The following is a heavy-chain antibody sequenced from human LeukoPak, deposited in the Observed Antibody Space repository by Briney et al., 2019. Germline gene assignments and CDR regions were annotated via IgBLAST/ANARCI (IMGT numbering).Heavy chain of an antibody. J-gene: IGHJ6*03. CDR2: INHSGST. CDR3: ARDHNYYYYMDV. V-gene: IGHV4-34*01. CDR1: GGSFSGYY. Sequence: SETLSLTCAVYGGSFSGYYWSWIRQPPGKGLEWIGEINHSGSTNYNPSLKSRVTISVDTSKNQFSLKLSSVTPEDTAVYYCARDHNYYYYMDVWGKGTTVTVSS.